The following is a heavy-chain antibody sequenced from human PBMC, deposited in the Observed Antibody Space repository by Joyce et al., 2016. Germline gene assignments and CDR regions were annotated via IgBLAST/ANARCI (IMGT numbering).Heavy chain of an antibody. Sequence: EVQLVESGGGLVQPGRSLRLSCAASGFTFDEYAVHWVRQVPGKCLEWVSGISWNSGSIGYADSVKGRFTISRDNAKNSLSLQMNSLRAEDTALYYCVKAGGSYPLYYYYGMDVWGQGTTVTVSS. J-gene: IGHJ6*02. CDR2: ISWNSGSI. V-gene: IGHV3-9*01. CDR3: VKAGGSYPLYYYYGMDV. D-gene: IGHD1-26*01. CDR1: GFTFDEYA.